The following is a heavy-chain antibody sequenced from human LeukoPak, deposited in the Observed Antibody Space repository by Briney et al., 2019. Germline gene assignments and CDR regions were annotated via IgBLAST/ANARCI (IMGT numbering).Heavy chain of an antibody. D-gene: IGHD6-19*01. CDR3: ARDLKMGYSSGRYSWGTGSSNDY. J-gene: IGHJ4*02. CDR2: ISGYNGNT. V-gene: IGHV1-18*01. CDR1: GGTLSSYA. Sequence: ASVKVSCKASGGTLSSYAISWVRQAPGQGLEWMGWISGYNGNTNYAQKFQGRITMTTDTSTSTGYMELRSLRSDDTAVYYCARDLKMGYSSGRYSWGTGSSNDYWGQRTLVTVSS.